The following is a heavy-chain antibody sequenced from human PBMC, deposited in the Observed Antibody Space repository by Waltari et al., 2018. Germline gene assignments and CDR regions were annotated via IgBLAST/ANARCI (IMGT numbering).Heavy chain of an antibody. V-gene: IGHV4-34*01. CDR2: INHKAST. CDR3: ARGWLQVAPPYYYYMDV. D-gene: IGHD6-19*01. J-gene: IGHJ6*03. CDR1: GGSFSGYY. Sequence: QVQLLQWGAGLLKPSETLSLTCAVYGGSFSGYYWSWLRQLPGKGLEWPGEINHKASTAYNPSLKSRATISIETSKNQFSLKLDSVTAADTGVYYCARGWLQVAPPYYYYMDVWDRGTAVTVSS.